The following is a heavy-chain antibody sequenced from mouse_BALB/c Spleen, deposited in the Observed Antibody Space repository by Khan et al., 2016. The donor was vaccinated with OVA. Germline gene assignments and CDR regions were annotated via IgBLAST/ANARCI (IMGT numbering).Heavy chain of an antibody. Sequence: VQLKESGPGLVKPSQSLSLTCTVTGYSITSNYAWNWIRQFPGNKLEWMGYISYSGSTSYNPSLKSRISLTRNTSKNQFFLQFSSVTTEDTATYYCARGNYDGYAMDYWGQGTSVTVSS. V-gene: IGHV3-2*02. CDR1: GYSITSNYA. CDR3: ARGNYDGYAMDY. CDR2: ISYSGST. J-gene: IGHJ4*01. D-gene: IGHD2-4*01.